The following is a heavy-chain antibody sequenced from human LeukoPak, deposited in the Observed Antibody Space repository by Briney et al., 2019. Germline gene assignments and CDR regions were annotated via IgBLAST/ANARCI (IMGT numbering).Heavy chain of an antibody. J-gene: IGHJ2*01. Sequence: ASVKVSCKASGYTFTSYGISWVRQAPGQGLEWMGWISPNSGGTDYAQKFQGRVTMTRDTSISTAYVELSSLTSDDTAAYYCAIQPWGSGNNWYFDLWGRGTLVTVSS. D-gene: IGHD7-27*01. CDR3: AIQPWGSGNNWYFDL. CDR2: ISPNSGGT. V-gene: IGHV1-2*02. CDR1: GYTFTSYG.